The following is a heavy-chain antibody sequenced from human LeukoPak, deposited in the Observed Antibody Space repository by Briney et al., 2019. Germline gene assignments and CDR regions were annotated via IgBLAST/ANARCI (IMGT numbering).Heavy chain of an antibody. CDR3: TPGGVDF. J-gene: IGHJ4*02. CDR1: GFTFSGSA. Sequence: PGGSLRLSCVASGFTFSGSAMHWVRQTSGKGLEWVGHISSKSYSYATGYAASVTGRFTISRDASRNTAYLQMDSLKTEDTAVYYCTPGGVDFWGQGTLVTVSS. V-gene: IGHV3-73*01. CDR2: ISSKSYSYAT.